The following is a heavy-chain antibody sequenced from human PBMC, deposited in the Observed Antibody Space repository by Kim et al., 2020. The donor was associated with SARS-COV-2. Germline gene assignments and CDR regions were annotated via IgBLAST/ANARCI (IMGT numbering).Heavy chain of an antibody. CDR3: ARREQRLGANWFDS. V-gene: IGHV3-21*01. J-gene: IGHJ5*01. Sequence: GGSLRLSCATSGFTFSSYSMNWVRQAPGKGLEWVSSISSSSSYIYYADSVKGRFTISRDNAKNSLYLQMNSLRAEDTAVYYCARREQRLGANWFDSCGQGALVTVSS. CDR1: GFTFSSYS. CDR2: ISSSSSYI. D-gene: IGHD6-25*01.